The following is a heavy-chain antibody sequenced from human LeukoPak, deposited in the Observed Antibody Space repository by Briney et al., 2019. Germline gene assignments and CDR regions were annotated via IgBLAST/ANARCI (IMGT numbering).Heavy chain of an antibody. CDR2: FKTKYHQV. Sequence: PGGSLRLSCVASGFTFSDYAMNWVRQAPGKGLEWVSTFKTKYHQVYYAESVRGRITISTDNSRITVFLHMNSLRADDTALYYCARSVPDYTRFDYWGQGALVTVSS. J-gene: IGHJ4*02. V-gene: IGHV3-23*05. CDR3: ARSVPDYTRFDY. D-gene: IGHD4-11*01. CDR1: GFTFSDYA.